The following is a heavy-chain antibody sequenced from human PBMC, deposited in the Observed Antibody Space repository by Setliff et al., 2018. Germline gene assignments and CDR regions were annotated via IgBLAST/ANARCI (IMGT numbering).Heavy chain of an antibody. Sequence: KTSETLSLTCTVSGASISSGTYYWAWIRQPPGKGLEWIGRIYYRGTTYSNASLASRLTISVDTAKNQFSLKLTSVAAADTAVYYCARTGTYRYFDYWGQGALVTVSS. CDR1: GASISSGTYY. D-gene: IGHD1-1*01. CDR2: IYYRGTT. CDR3: ARTGTYRYFDY. J-gene: IGHJ4*02. V-gene: IGHV4-39*01.